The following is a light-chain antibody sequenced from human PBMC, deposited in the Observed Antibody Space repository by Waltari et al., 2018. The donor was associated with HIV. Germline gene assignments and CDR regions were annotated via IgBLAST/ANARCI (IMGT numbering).Light chain of an antibody. CDR3: SSYTSSSTVV. J-gene: IGLJ2*01. CDR1: SSALGAYHY. V-gene: IGLV2-14*03. CDR2: DVS. Sequence: QSALTQPASVSGSPGQSITISCTGTSSALGAYHYVSWYQLHPGKAPKLMIYDVSNRPSGVSDRFSGSKSANTASLTISGLQAEDEAHYYCSSYTSSSTVVFGGGTKLTVL.